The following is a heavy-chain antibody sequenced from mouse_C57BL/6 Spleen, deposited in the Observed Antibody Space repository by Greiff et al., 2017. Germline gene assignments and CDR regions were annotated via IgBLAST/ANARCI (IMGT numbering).Heavy chain of an antibody. Sequence: QVQLKESGPELVKPGASVEISCKASGYAFSSSWMNWVKQRPGKGLEWIGRIYPGDGDTNYNGKFKGKATLTADKSSSTAYMQLSSLTSEDSAVYFCARDDYDGYYYAMDYWGQGTSVTVSS. CDR3: ARDDYDGYYYAMDY. J-gene: IGHJ4*01. CDR2: IYPGDGDT. V-gene: IGHV1-82*01. CDR1: GYAFSSSW. D-gene: IGHD2-4*01.